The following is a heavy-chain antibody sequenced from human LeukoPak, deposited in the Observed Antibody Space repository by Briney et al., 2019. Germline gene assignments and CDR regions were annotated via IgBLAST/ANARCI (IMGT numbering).Heavy chain of an antibody. J-gene: IGHJ4*02. D-gene: IGHD3-10*01. CDR1: GFTFSSYG. CDR3: AKDVGNAMVRGARYYFVY. V-gene: IGHV3-33*06. Sequence: GGSLRLSCAASGFTFSSYGMHWVRQAPGKGLEWVAVIWYDGSNKYYVDSVKGRFTISRDNSKNTLYLQKHSLRAEDRSVYYCAKDVGNAMVRGARYYFVYLGQGALVSVPS. CDR2: IWYDGSNK.